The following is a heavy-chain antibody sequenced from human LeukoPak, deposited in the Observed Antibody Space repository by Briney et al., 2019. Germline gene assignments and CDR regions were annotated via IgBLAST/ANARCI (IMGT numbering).Heavy chain of an antibody. Sequence: GGSLRLSCAVSGFTFTDTYMTWIRQAPGKGLESLSYISPSGTDISYADSVKGRFTISRDNAKNSLYLQMNSLRAEDTALYYCARAMYSGNSFDYWGQGTLVTVSS. D-gene: IGHD1-26*01. J-gene: IGHJ4*02. CDR2: ISPSGTDI. CDR3: ARAMYSGNSFDY. CDR1: GFTFTDTY. V-gene: IGHV3-11*01.